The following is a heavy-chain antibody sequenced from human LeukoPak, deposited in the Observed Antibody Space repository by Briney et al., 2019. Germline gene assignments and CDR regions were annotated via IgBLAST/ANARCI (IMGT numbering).Heavy chain of an antibody. J-gene: IGHJ4*02. CDR2: ISGSGGST. CDR3: AKDGDIVVVPAAPY. V-gene: IGHV3-23*01. CDR1: GFTFSSYA. D-gene: IGHD2-2*01. Sequence: GGSLRLSCAASGFTFSSYAMSWVRQAPGKGLEWVSAISGSGGSTYYADSVKGRFTISSDNSKNTLYLQMNSLRAEDTAVYYCAKDGDIVVVPAAPYWGQGTLVTVSS.